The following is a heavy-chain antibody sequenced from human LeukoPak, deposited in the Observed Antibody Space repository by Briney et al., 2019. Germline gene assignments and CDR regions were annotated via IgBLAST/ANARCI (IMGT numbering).Heavy chain of an antibody. J-gene: IGHJ4*02. CDR1: GYTFTSYD. CDR3: ARGPLGDY. D-gene: IGHD3-10*01. V-gene: IGHV1-24*01. CDR2: FDPEDGET. Sequence: ASVKVSCKASGYTFTSYDINWVRQATGQGLEWMGGFDPEDGETIYAQKFQGRVTMTEDTSTDTAYMELSSLRSEDTAVYYCARGPLGDYWGQGTLVTVSS.